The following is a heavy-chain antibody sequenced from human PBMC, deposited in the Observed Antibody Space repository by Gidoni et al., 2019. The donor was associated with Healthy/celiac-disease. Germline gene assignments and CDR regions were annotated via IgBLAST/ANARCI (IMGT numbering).Heavy chain of an antibody. V-gene: IGHV3-23*01. D-gene: IGHD6-13*01. J-gene: IGHJ3*02. CDR1: GFTFSSYA. Sequence: EVQLLESGGGLVQPGGSLRLSCAASGFTFSSYAMRWVRQAPGKGLGWVSAIRCSGGSTYYADSVKVRFTISRDNSKNTLYLQMNSLRAEDTAVYYCAKDGYSSSPTSAFDIWGQGTMVTVSS. CDR3: AKDGYSSSPTSAFDI. CDR2: IRCSGGST.